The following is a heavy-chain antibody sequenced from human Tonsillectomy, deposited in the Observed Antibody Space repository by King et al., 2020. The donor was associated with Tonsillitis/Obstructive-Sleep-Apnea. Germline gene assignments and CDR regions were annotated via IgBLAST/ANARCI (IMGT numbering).Heavy chain of an antibody. CDR1: TFTFSNYW. CDR3: ARGRSTSCSFFDY. D-gene: IGHD2-2*01. J-gene: IGHJ4*02. CDR2: IKQDGNEK. V-gene: IGHV3-7*03. Sequence: VQLVESGGDLVQPGGSLRLSCAASTFTFSNYWMSWVRQAPGKGLEWVANIKQDGNEKYYVDSVKGRFTISRDNAKNSLYLQMNSLRAEDTAVYYCARGRSTSCSFFDYWGQGTLVTVSS.